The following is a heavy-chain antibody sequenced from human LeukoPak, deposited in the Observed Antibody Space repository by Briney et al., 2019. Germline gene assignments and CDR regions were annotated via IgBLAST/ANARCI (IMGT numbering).Heavy chain of an antibody. CDR2: ISYDGSNK. CDR1: GFTFSSYG. CDR3: AKKVYKQLAAAGLDY. Sequence: PGRSLRLSCAASGFTFSSYGMHWVRQAPGKGLEWVAVISYDGSNKYYADSVKGRFTISRDNSKNTLYLQMNSLTAEETAVYYCAKKVYKQLAAAGLDYWGQGTLVTVSS. V-gene: IGHV3-30*18. D-gene: IGHD6-13*01. J-gene: IGHJ4*02.